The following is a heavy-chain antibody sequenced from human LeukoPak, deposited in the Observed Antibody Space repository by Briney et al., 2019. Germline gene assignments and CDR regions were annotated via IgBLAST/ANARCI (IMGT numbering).Heavy chain of an antibody. CDR3: ARSNADYYDSSGYYRY. J-gene: IGHJ4*02. Sequence: SETPSLTCTVSGGSISSYYWSWIRQPPGKGLEWIGYIYYSGSTNYNPSLKSRVAISVDTSKNQFSLKLSSVTAADTAVYYCARSNADYYDSSGYYRYWGQGTLVTVSS. CDR1: GGSISSYY. D-gene: IGHD3-22*01. V-gene: IGHV4-59*01. CDR2: IYYSGST.